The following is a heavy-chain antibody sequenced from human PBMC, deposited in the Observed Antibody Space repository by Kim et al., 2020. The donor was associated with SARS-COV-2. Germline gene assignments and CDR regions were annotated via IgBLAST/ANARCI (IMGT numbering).Heavy chain of an antibody. J-gene: IGHJ6*02. V-gene: IGHV3-33*01. CDR3: AREGKVLGYCSSTSCYRRDYYYYGMDV. D-gene: IGHD2-2*02. Sequence: GGSLRLSCAASGFTFSSYGMHWVRQAPGKGLEWVAVIWYDGSNKYYADSVKGRFTISRDNSKNTLYLQMNSLRAEDTAVYYCAREGKVLGYCSSTSCYRRDYYYYGMDVWGQGTTVTVSS. CDR1: GFTFSSYG. CDR2: IWYDGSNK.